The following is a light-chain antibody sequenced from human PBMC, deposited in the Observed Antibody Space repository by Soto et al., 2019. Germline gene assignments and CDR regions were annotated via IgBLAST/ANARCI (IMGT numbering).Light chain of an antibody. CDR2: AAS. CDR1: QAIGTD. V-gene: IGKV1-17*01. Sequence: DIQMTQSPSSLSASIGDRITITCRAPQAIGTDLGWYQQKPGKAPKRLIYAASNLESGVPSRFSGAGSGTAFTLTISSLQPEDFATYYCLQHNTYPLSFGGGTKVEVK. CDR3: LQHNTYPLS. J-gene: IGKJ4*01.